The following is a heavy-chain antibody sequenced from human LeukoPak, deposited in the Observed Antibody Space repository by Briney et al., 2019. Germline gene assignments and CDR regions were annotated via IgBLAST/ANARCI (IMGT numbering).Heavy chain of an antibody. CDR2: INPSGGST. D-gene: IGHD3-3*01. CDR3: ASSFGAVIMSAYYYYGMDV. J-gene: IGHJ6*02. Sequence: ASVKVSCKASGYTFTSYYMHWARQAPGQGLEWMGIINPSGGSTSYAQKFQGRVTMTRDTSTSTVYMELSSLRSEDTAVYYCASSFGAVIMSAYYYYGMDVWGQGTTVTVSS. V-gene: IGHV1-46*01. CDR1: GYTFTSYY.